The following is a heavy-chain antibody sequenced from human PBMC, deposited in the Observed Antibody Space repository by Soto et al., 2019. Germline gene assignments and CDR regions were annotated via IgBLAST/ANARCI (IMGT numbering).Heavy chain of an antibody. Sequence: ESGGGVVQPGRSLRLSCAASGFTFSSYGMHWVRQAPGKGLEWVAVISYDGSNKYYADSVKGRFTISRDNSKNTLYLQMNSLRAEDTAVYYCAKGSITMVRGVIDYWGQGTLVTVSS. V-gene: IGHV3-30*18. CDR2: ISYDGSNK. CDR1: GFTFSSYG. CDR3: AKGSITMVRGVIDY. D-gene: IGHD3-10*01. J-gene: IGHJ4*02.